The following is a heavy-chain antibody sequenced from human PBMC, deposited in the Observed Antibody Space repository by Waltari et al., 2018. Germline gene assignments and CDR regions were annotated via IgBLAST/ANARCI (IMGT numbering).Heavy chain of an antibody. CDR1: GGSFSGYY. CDR3: ARGLGLLWFGELLYFDY. D-gene: IGHD3-10*01. CDR2: INHSGST. V-gene: IGHV4-34*01. Sequence: QVQLQQWGAGLLKPSETLSPTCAVYGGSFSGYYWSWIRQPPGKGLAWIGEINHSGSTNYNPSLKSRVTISVDTSKNQFSLKLSSVTAADTAVYYCARGLGLLWFGELLYFDYWGQGTLVTVSS. J-gene: IGHJ4*02.